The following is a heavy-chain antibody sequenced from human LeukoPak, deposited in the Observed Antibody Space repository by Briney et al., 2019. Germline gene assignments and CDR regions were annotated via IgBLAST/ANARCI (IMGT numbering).Heavy chain of an antibody. V-gene: IGHV4-59*08. CDR3: ARTKGGIAAADAYFDY. Sequence: SETLSLTCTVSGGSISSYYWSWIPQPPGEGLEWIGHIYYSGSTYYNPSLRRRVTISVHTSKNQFSLKLSSVTAADTAVYYCARTKGGIAAADAYFDYWGQGTLVTVSS. CDR1: GGSISSYY. CDR2: IYYSGST. J-gene: IGHJ4*02. D-gene: IGHD6-13*01.